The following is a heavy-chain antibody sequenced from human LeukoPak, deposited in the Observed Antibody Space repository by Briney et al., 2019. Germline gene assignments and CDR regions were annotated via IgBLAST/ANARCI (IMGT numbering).Heavy chain of an antibody. J-gene: IGHJ6*03. CDR3: VRDFEVPAAAPDYYYFYYMDV. CDR2: ISRGGTTI. D-gene: IGHD2-2*01. CDR1: GFTFSVYG. V-gene: IGHV3-48*04. Sequence: GSLRLSCAVSGFTFSVYGMNWVRQAPGKGLEWLSHISRGGTTIYYADSVKGRFTVSRDNVENSLFLHMKSLRVDDTAVYYCVRDFEVPAAAPDYYYFYYMDVWGTGTTVTVSS.